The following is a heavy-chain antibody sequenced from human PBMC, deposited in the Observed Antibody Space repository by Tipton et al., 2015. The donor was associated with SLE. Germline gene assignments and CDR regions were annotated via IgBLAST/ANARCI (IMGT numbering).Heavy chain of an antibody. D-gene: IGHD2-2*01. J-gene: IGHJ6*02. CDR3: AHSRALHCNTIRCFGDYYYGVDV. V-gene: IGHV2-5*01. CDR2: IYWNDDQ. CDR1: GLSLSSSELG. Sequence: LVKPTETLTLTCTFSGLSLSSSELGVGWIRQPPGKALEWLALIYWNDDQHYSPSLKSRLTITKDTSKNQVVLTMTSMEPVDTATYYCAHSRALHCNTIRCFGDYYYGVDVWGRGTTVTVSS.